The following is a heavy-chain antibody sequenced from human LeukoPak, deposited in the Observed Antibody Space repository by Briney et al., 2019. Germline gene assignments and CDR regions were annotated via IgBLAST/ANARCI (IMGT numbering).Heavy chain of an antibody. V-gene: IGHV3-48*03. CDR2: ISSSGSTI. D-gene: IGHD3-10*01. CDR1: GFTFSSYE. Sequence: GGSLRLSCAASGFTFSSYEMNWVRQAPGKGLEWVSYISSSGSTIYYADSVKGRFTISRDNAKNSLYLQMNSLRAEDTAVYYCARGYYGSGHDYWGQGTLVTVSS. J-gene: IGHJ4*02. CDR3: ARGYYGSGHDY.